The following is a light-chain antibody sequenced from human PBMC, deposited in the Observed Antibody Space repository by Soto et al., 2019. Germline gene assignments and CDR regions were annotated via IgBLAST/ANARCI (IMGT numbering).Light chain of an antibody. J-gene: IGKJ1*01. CDR3: QHYNKAPWT. CDR2: GAS. V-gene: IGKV1-27*01. CDR1: QVIYTY. Sequence: IQMTQSPSSLSASVGDRVTITCRASQVIYTYLAWYQHRPGKAPELLIYGASTLQAGVPSRFSGGGSGTHFVLTISSLQPEDVATYYCQHYNKAPWTFGQGTKV.